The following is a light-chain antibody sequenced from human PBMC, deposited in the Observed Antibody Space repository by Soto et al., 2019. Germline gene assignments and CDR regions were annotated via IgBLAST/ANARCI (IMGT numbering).Light chain of an antibody. CDR1: NSNIGADYD. V-gene: IGLV1-40*01. CDR3: QSYDIKLSGHVV. CDR2: GNT. J-gene: IGLJ2*01. Sequence: QLVLTQPPSVSGAPGQRVTISCTGSNSNIGADYDVHWYQQLPGTAPKLLIYGNTNRPSGVPDRFSGSKSGTSASLAITGLQAEDEADYYCQSYDIKLSGHVVFGGGTKVTVL.